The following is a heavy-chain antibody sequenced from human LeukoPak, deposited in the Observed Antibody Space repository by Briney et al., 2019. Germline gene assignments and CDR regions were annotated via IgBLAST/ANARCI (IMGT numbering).Heavy chain of an antibody. Sequence: PSETLSLTCIVSGSSISSGSYYWSWIRQPAGKGLEWIGRIYTSGSTNYNPSLKSRVTISVDTSKNQFSLKLSSVTAADTAVYYCARNQYSSSTYYYYYYMDVWGKGTTVTVSS. V-gene: IGHV4-61*02. CDR3: ARNQYSSSTYYYYYYMDV. CDR1: GSSISSGSYY. CDR2: IYTSGST. D-gene: IGHD6-6*01. J-gene: IGHJ6*03.